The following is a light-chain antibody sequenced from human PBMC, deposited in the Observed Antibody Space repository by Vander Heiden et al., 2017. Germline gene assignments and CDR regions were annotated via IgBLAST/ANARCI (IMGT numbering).Light chain of an antibody. V-gene: IGKV3-15*01. J-gene: IGKJ1*01. Sequence: EIVMTQSPATQSVSPGERATLSCRASQSVSSNLAWYQQQPGQAPRLLIYGASTRATGIPARFSGSGSGTEFTLTISSLQSEDFAVYYCQQYNNWPPWTFGQGTKVEIK. CDR3: QQYNNWPPWT. CDR2: GAS. CDR1: QSVSSN.